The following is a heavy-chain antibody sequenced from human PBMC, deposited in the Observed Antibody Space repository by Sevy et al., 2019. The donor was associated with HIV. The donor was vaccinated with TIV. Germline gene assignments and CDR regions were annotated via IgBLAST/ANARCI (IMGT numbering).Heavy chain of an antibody. CDR3: ARVGGTVYGMDV. CDR2: IWYDGSNK. V-gene: IGHV3-33*01. CDR1: GFTFSSYG. D-gene: IGHD3-16*01. J-gene: IGHJ6*02. Sequence: GWSLRLSCAASGFTFSSYGMHWVRQAPGKGLEWVAVIWYDGSNKYYADSVKGRFTISRDNSKNTLYLQMNSLRAEDTAVYYCARVGGTVYGMDVWGQGTTVTVSS.